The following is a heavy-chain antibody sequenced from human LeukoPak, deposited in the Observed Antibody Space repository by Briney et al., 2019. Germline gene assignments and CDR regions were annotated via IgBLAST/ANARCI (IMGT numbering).Heavy chain of an antibody. Sequence: GGSLRLSCAASGFTFSSYGMHWVRQAPGKGLEWVAVIWYNGNYKYYADSVKGRFTTSRDNAKNTLYLQMSSLRAEDTAVYYCAREYTSSSTRVFDYWGQGTLVTVSS. CDR1: GFTFSSYG. J-gene: IGHJ4*02. D-gene: IGHD6-6*01. V-gene: IGHV3-33*01. CDR3: AREYTSSSTRVFDY. CDR2: IWYNGNYK.